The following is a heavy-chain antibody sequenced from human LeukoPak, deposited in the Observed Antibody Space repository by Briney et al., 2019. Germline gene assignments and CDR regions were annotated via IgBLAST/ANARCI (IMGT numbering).Heavy chain of an antibody. J-gene: IGHJ5*02. CDR2: IIPILGIA. CDR1: GGTFSSYT. Sequence: GASVKVSCKASGGTFSSYTISWVRQAPRQGLEWMGRIIPILGIANYAQKFQGRVTITADKSTSTAYMELSSLRSEDTAVYYCARELGYCSSTSCYSSRWFDPWGQGTLVTVSS. V-gene: IGHV1-69*04. D-gene: IGHD2-2*02. CDR3: ARELGYCSSTSCYSSRWFDP.